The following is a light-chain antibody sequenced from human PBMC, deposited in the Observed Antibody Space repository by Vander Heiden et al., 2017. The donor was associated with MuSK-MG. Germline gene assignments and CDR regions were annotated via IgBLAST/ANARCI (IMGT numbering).Light chain of an antibody. Sequence: DIQMTQSPSSLSASVGDRVTITCRASQSISTYLNWYQQKPGQAPKLLIFAASTLQSGVPSRFSGSGSGTRFTLTISSLQPEDFATYYCQQRYISPRSFGPGTTVEI. CDR3: QQRYISPRS. V-gene: IGKV1-39*01. CDR2: AAS. J-gene: IGKJ3*01. CDR1: QSISTY.